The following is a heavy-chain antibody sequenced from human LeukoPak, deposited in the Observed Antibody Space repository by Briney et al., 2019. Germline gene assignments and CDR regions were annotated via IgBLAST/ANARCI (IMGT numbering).Heavy chain of an antibody. V-gene: IGHV4-59*01. CDR1: GGSISRDY. Sequence: SETLSLTCTVSGGSISRDYWSWIRQPPGKGLEWIGYISYSGDTNYNPSLKSRVTISLDTSKNQFSLKLSSVAAADTAVYYCARVFQGDYFDYWGQGTLVTVSS. J-gene: IGHJ4*02. CDR2: ISYSGDT. D-gene: IGHD2/OR15-2a*01. CDR3: ARVFQGDYFDY.